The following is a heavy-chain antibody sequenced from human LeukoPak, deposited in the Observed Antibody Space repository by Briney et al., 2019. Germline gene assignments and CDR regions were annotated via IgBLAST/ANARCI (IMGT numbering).Heavy chain of an antibody. CDR3: AREGGDSSGYYFDY. CDR1: GFTVSSNY. D-gene: IGHD3-22*01. CDR2: IYSGGST. V-gene: IGHV3-53*01. Sequence: PGGSLRLSCAASGFTVSSNYMSWVRQAPGKGLEWVSVIYSGGSTYYADSVKGRFTISRDNSKNTLYLQMNSLRAEDTAVYYCAREGGDSSGYYFDYWGQGTLVTVSS. J-gene: IGHJ4*02.